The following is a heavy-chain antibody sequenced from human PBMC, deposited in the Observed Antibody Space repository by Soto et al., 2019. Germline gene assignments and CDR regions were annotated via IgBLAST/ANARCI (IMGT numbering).Heavy chain of an antibody. D-gene: IGHD3-3*01. V-gene: IGHV4-39*01. CDR3: ARHRYYDFWSGYYNYYYGMDV. Sequence: PSETLSLTCTVSGGSISSSSYYWGWIRQPPGKGLEWIGSIYYSGSTYYNPSLKSRVTISVDTSKNQFSLKLSSVTAADTAVYYCARHRYYDFWSGYYNYYYGMDVWGQGTTVTVSS. J-gene: IGHJ6*02. CDR2: IYYSGST. CDR1: GGSISSSSYY.